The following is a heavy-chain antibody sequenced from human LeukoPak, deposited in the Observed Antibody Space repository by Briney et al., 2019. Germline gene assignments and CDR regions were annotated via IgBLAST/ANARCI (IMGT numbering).Heavy chain of an antibody. CDR3: ASALYDSSGSNWFDP. CDR1: GGSISSGGYY. CDR2: IYYSGST. J-gene: IGHJ5*02. D-gene: IGHD3-22*01. Sequence: PSETLSLTCTVSGGSISSGGYYWSWLRQHPGTGLEWIGYIYYSGSTYYNPSLKSRVTISVDTSKNQFSLKLSSVTAADTAVYYCASALYDSSGSNWFDPWGQGTLVTVSS. V-gene: IGHV4-31*03.